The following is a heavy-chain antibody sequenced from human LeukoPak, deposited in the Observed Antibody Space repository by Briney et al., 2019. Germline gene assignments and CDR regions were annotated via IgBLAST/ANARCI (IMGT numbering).Heavy chain of an antibody. CDR2: VYYSGST. J-gene: IGHJ5*02. CDR1: GGSISAGISY. V-gene: IGHV4-31*03. D-gene: IGHD1-26*01. CDR3: ARGSIPLDP. Sequence: PSETLSLTCTVSGGSISAGISYWSGIRHYPGKGLEWIGYVYYSGSTYYNPSLKSRVSISLDTSKNQFSLKLISVTAADTAVYYCARGSIPLDPWGQGTLVTVSS.